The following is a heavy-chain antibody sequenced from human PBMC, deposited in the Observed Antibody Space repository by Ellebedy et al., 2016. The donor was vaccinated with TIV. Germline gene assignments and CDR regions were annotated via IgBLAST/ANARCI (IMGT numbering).Heavy chain of an antibody. CDR2: INDGGDRT. J-gene: IGHJ6*02. D-gene: IGHD3-10*01. CDR1: GFTFSTYA. CDR3: AKNSGEHYYGSGSFYGMDV. V-gene: IGHV3-23*01. Sequence: GGSLRLXXAASGFTFSTYAMSWVRQAPGRGLEWVSSINDGGDRTYYADSVRGRFTISRDNSKSTLYLQMNSLRAEDTAVYYCAKNSGEHYYGSGSFYGMDVWGQGTTVTVSS.